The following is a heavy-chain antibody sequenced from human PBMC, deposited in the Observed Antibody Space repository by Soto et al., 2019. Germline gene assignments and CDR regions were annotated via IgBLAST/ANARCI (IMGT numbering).Heavy chain of an antibody. CDR1: GGSISSYY. V-gene: IGHV4-4*07. J-gene: IGHJ5*02. D-gene: IGHD3-9*01. CDR3: TRYGYYDILTGYHNWFDP. Sequence: SETLSLTCTVSGGSISSYYWSWIRQPAGKGLEWIGRIYTSGSTNYNPSLKSRVTMSVDTSKNQFSLKLSSVTAADTAVYYCTRYGYYDILTGYHNWFDPWGQGTLVTVSS. CDR2: IYTSGST.